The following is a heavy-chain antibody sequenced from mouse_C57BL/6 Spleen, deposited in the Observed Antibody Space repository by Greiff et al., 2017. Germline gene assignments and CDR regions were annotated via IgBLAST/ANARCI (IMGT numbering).Heavy chain of an antibody. CDR1: GFTFSDAW. D-gene: IGHD1-1*01. CDR2: IRNKANNHAT. CDR3: TREEDYDLAWFAY. Sequence: EVKVVESGGGLVQPGGSMKLSCAASGFTFSDAWMDWVRQSPEKGLEWVAEIRNKANNHATYYAESVKGRFTISRDDSKSSVYLQMNSLRAEDTGIYYCTREEDYDLAWFAYWGQGTLVTVSA. V-gene: IGHV6-6*01. J-gene: IGHJ3*01.